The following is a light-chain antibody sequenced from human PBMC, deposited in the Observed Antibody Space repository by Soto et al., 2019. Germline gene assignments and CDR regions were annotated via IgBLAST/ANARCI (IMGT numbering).Light chain of an antibody. CDR3: QVWDSRSDHYV. CDR2: DDS. Sequence: SYELTQPLSVSVAPGQTASITCGGDNIGSKSVHWYQQKPGQAPVLVVYDDSDRPSGIPERFSGSNSGDTATLTLSRVEVGDEADYYCQVWDSRSDHYVFGTGTKVTVL. V-gene: IGLV3-21*02. CDR1: NIGSKS. J-gene: IGLJ1*01.